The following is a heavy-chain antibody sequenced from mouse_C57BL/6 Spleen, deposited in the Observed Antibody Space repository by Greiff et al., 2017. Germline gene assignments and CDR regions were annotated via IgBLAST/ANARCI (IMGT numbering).Heavy chain of an antibody. CDR2: IYPGDGDT. J-gene: IGHJ4*01. CDR3: ARGYYGSSPYYAMDY. V-gene: IGHV1-80*01. CDR1: GYAFSSYW. D-gene: IGHD1-1*01. Sequence: QVHVKQSGAELVKPGASVQISCKASGYAFSSYWMNWVKQRPGKGLEWIGQIYPGDGDTNYNGKLKGKATLTSDKSSSTAYMQLSSLTSEDSAVYFCARGYYGSSPYYAMDYWGQGTSVTVSS.